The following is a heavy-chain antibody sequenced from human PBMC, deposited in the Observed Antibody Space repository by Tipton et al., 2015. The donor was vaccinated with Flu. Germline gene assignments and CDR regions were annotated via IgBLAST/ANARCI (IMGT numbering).Heavy chain of an antibody. V-gene: IGHV4-61*02. D-gene: IGHD4-17*01. CDR3: ARDRVGDYSGFDP. J-gene: IGHJ5*02. CDR1: GGSISSGNYY. Sequence: LRLSCTVSGGSISSGNYYWSWIRQPAGKGLEWIGRIYTSGSTNYNPSLKSRVTISVDTSKNQFSLKLSSVTAADAAVYYCARDRVGDYSGFDPWGQGTLVTVSS. CDR2: IYTSGST.